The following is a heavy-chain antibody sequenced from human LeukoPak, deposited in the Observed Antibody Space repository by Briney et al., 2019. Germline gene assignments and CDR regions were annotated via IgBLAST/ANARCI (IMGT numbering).Heavy chain of an antibody. J-gene: IGHJ4*02. V-gene: IGHV1-69*06. CDR2: IIPIFGTA. CDR1: GGTFSSYA. Sequence: ASVKVSCKASGGTFSSYAISWVRQAPGQGLEWMGGIIPIFGTANYAQKFQGRVTITADKSTSTAYMELSSLRSEDTAVYYCARAGRWLQAHFDYWGQGTLVTVSS. CDR3: ARAGRWLQAHFDY. D-gene: IGHD5-24*01.